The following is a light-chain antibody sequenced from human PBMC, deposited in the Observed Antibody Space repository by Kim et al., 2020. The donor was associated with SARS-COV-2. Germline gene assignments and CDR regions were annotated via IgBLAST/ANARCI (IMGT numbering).Light chain of an antibody. CDR3: AAWDDSLNGRV. V-gene: IGLV1-44*01. Sequence: GQRVTISCSGSSSNIGSNTVNWYQQLPGTAPKLLSYSNNQRPSGVPDRFSGSKSGTSASLAISGLQSEDEADYYCAAWDDSLNGRVFGTGTKVTVL. J-gene: IGLJ1*01. CDR2: SNN. CDR1: SSNIGSNT.